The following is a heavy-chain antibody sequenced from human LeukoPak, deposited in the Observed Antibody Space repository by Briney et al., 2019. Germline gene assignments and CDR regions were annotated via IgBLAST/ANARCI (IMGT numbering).Heavy chain of an antibody. Sequence: SETLSLTCAVYGGSFSGYYWSWIRQPPGKGLEWIGEINHSGSTNYNPSLKSRVTISVDTSKNQFSLKLSSVTAADTAVYYCARGRLPHGSPDYWGQGTLVAVSS. CDR3: ARGRLPHGSPDY. V-gene: IGHV4-34*01. D-gene: IGHD1-1*01. CDR1: GGSFSGYY. J-gene: IGHJ4*02. CDR2: INHSGST.